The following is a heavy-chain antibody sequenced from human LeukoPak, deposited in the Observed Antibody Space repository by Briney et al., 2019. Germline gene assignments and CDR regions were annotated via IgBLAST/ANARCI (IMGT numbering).Heavy chain of an antibody. CDR3: ARGVVGATLYYMDV. CDR1: GFTFSSYG. Sequence: GGSLRLSCAASGFTFSSYGMSWVRQAPGKGLEWVSAISGSGGSTYYADSVKGRFTISRDNSKNTLYLQMNSLRAEDTALYYCARGVVGATLYYMDVWGKGTTVTVSS. V-gene: IGHV3-23*01. D-gene: IGHD1-26*01. J-gene: IGHJ6*03. CDR2: ISGSGGST.